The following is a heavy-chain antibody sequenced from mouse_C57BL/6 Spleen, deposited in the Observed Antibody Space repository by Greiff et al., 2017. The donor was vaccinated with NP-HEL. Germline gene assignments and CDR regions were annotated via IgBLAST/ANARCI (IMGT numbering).Heavy chain of an antibody. CDR2: IYPRDGST. CDR1: GYTFTSYD. D-gene: IGHD2-12*01. CDR3: ARRTTGRYYAMDY. J-gene: IGHJ4*01. Sequence: QVQLKESGPELVKPGASVKLSCKASGYTFTSYDINWVKQRPGQGLEWIGWIYPRDGSTKYNEKFKGKATLTVDTSSSTAYMELHSLTSEDSAVYFCARRTTGRYYAMDYWGQGTSVTVSS. V-gene: IGHV1-85*01.